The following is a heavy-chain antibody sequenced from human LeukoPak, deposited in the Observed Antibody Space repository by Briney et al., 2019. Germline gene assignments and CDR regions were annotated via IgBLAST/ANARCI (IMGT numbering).Heavy chain of an antibody. CDR2: ISGSGGTT. J-gene: IGHJ4*02. Sequence: PGGSLRLSCAASGFTFSSYAMSWVCQAPGKGLEWVSAISGSGGTTYYADSVKGRFTISRDNSKNTLYLQMNSLRAEDTAVYYCAKDPVGFGELYFDYWGQGTLVTVSS. CDR1: GFTFSSYA. V-gene: IGHV3-23*01. D-gene: IGHD3-10*01. CDR3: AKDPVGFGELYFDY.